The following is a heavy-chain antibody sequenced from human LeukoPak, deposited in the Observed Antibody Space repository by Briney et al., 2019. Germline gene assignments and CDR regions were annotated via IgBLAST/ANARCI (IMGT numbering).Heavy chain of an antibody. D-gene: IGHD2-15*01. CDR3: ANSAESRGGLLDY. J-gene: IGHJ4*02. Sequence: GSLRLSCAASGFTFSSNGMHWVRQAPGKGLEWVAVISYDGSNKYYADSVKGRFTISRDNSKNTLYLQMNSLRAEDTAVYYCANSAESRGGLLDYWGQGTLVTVSS. CDR2: ISYDGSNK. V-gene: IGHV3-30*18. CDR1: GFTFSSNG.